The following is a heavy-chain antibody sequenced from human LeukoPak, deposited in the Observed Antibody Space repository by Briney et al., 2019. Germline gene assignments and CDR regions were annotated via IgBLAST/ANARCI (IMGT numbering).Heavy chain of an antibody. Sequence: SETLSLTCTVSGDSINISNYYWGWIRQPPGKGLEWIGTIYYSGNTYYNSSLKSRVTIYVDMSKNQFTLKLNSVTAADTAVYYCARCPTIALFYYWGQGTLVTVSS. J-gene: IGHJ4*02. CDR3: ARCPTIALFYY. D-gene: IGHD1/OR15-1a*01. CDR1: GDSINISNYY. V-gene: IGHV4-39*01. CDR2: IYYSGNT.